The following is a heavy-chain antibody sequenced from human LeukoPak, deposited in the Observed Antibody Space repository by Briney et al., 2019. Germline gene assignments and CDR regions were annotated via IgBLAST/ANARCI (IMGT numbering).Heavy chain of an antibody. J-gene: IGHJ4*02. Sequence: GGSLRLSCAASGFTFSSYWMSWVRQAPGKGLEWVANIKQDGSEKYYVDSVKGRFTISRDNAKNSLYLQMNSLRAEDTAVYYCARDTDYDYVWGSYRYIRGGYYFDYWGPGTPVTVSS. CDR1: GFTFSSYW. CDR3: ARDTDYDYVWGSYRYIRGGYYFDY. D-gene: IGHD3-16*02. CDR2: IKQDGSEK. V-gene: IGHV3-7*01.